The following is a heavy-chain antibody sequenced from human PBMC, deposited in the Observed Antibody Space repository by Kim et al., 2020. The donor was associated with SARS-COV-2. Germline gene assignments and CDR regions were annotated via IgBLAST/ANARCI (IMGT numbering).Heavy chain of an antibody. CDR2: IYYSGST. V-gene: IGHV4-59*01. Sequence: SETLSLTCTVSGVSISSYYWSWIRQPPGKGLEWIGYIYYSGSTNYNPSLKSRVTISVDTSKNQFSLKLRSVTAADTAVYYCARGKRLTTVTDFYYWGQGT. CDR3: ARGKRLTTVTDFYY. J-gene: IGHJ4*02. CDR1: GVSISSYY. D-gene: IGHD4-17*01.